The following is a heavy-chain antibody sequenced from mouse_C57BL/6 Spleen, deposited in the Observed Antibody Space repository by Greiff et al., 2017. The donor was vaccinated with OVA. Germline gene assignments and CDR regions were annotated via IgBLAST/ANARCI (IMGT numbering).Heavy chain of an antibody. D-gene: IGHD1-1*01. CDR1: GYTFTSYG. Sequence: QVQLQQSGAELARPGASVKLSCKASGYTFTSYGISWVKQRTGQGLEWIGEIYPRSGNTYYNEKFKGKATLTAAKSSSTAYMELRSLTSEDSAVYICARRWDYYGSSYAYAMDYWGKGTSVTVSS. CDR3: ARRWDYYGSSYAYAMDY. V-gene: IGHV1-81*01. J-gene: IGHJ4*01. CDR2: IYPRSGNT.